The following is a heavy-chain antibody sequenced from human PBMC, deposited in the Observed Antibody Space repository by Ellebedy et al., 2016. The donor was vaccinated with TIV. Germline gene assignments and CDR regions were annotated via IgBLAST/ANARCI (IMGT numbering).Heavy chain of an antibody. CDR2: ISAYDGST. Sequence: AASVKVSCKASGYTFNIYGVSWVRQAPGQGLEWMGWISAYDGSTNYAQKFQVRVTMTTDTSTRTAYMELRSLRSDDTAVYYWARDGGYSYVWGSSDFDNWGQGTLVTVSS. CDR3: ARDGGYSYVWGSSDFDN. D-gene: IGHD5-18*01. J-gene: IGHJ4*02. V-gene: IGHV1-18*04. CDR1: GYTFNIYG.